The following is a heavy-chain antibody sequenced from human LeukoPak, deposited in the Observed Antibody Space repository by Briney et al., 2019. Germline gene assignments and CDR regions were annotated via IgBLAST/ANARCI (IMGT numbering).Heavy chain of an antibody. J-gene: IGHJ5*02. Sequence: VASVKVSCKASGYTFTSYGISWVRQAPGQGLERMGWISAYNGNTNYAQKLQGRVTMTTDTSTSTAYMELRSLRSDDTAVYYCARQPDALVYLGWFDPWGQGTLVTVSS. CDR3: ARQPDALVYLGWFDP. V-gene: IGHV1-18*01. D-gene: IGHD2-8*01. CDR1: GYTFTSYG. CDR2: ISAYNGNT.